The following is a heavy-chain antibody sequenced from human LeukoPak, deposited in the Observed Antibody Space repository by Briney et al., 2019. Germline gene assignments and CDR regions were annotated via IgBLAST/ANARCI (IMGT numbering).Heavy chain of an antibody. CDR3: ARQRASGTWWFDP. CDR2: ISYNGDS. V-gene: IGHV4-59*08. D-gene: IGHD1/OR15-1a*01. CDR1: GASIRSYF. Sequence: SETLSLTCMVSGASIRSYFWSWIRQSPGKGLEWIGYISYNGDSDRNPSLKSRVTISLDMSKSQFSLKVRPVTAADSAVYYCARQRASGTWWFDPWGQGTLVTVSS. J-gene: IGHJ5*02.